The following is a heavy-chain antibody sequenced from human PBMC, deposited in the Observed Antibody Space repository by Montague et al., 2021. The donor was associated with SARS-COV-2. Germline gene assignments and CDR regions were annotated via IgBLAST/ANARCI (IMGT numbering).Heavy chain of an antibody. CDR3: ASSGITLTGPDAFDI. D-gene: IGHD3-9*01. CDR1: GDSVSNKSVA. J-gene: IGHJ3*02. V-gene: IGHV6-1*01. Sequence: CAISGDSVSNKSVAWNWIRQSPSRGLEWLGRTYYRSKWDSDYAESVKRRLVITPDTSKNQASLQLNSVIPEDTAVYFCASSGITLTGPDAFDIWGQGTMVTVSS. CDR2: TYYRSKWDS.